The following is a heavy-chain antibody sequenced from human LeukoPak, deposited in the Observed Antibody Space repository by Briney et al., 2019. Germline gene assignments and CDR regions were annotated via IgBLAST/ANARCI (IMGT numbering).Heavy chain of an antibody. CDR2: IKQDGSEK. CDR3: ARDRSTSCCHYYYYYMDV. V-gene: IGHV3-7*01. CDR1: GFTFSSYW. J-gene: IGHJ6*03. D-gene: IGHD2-2*01. Sequence: GGSLRLSCAASGFTFSSYWMSWVRQAQGKGLEGVANIKQDGSEKYYVDSVKGRFTISRDNAKNSLYLQMNSLRAEDTAVYYCARDRSTSCCHYYYYYMDVWGKGTTVTVSS.